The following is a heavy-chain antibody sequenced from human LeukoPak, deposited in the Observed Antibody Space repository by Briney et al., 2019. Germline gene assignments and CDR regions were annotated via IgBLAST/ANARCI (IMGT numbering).Heavy chain of an antibody. J-gene: IGHJ4*02. Sequence: SETLSLTCADYGGSFSGYYWSWIRQPPGKGLEWIGEINHSGSTNYNPSLKSRVTISVDTSKNQFSLKLSSVTAADTAVYYCASQAAAAGPVDYWGQGTLVTVSS. D-gene: IGHD6-13*01. CDR2: INHSGST. CDR3: ASQAAAAGPVDY. CDR1: GGSFSGYY. V-gene: IGHV4-34*01.